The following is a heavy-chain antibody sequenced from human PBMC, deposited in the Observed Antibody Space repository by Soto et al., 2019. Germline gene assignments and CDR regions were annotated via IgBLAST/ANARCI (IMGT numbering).Heavy chain of an antibody. D-gene: IGHD6-13*01. CDR3: ARMRGRYIRPLDS. CDR2: IDWDGDK. Sequence: SGPTLVNPTQTLTLTCTFSGFSLNASGMCLTWIRQPPGRALEWLATIDWDGDKYYTSSLRTRLTISKDTSKNQVARTMTNMQPMDTGTYFCARMRGRYIRPLDSWGQGARVTVSS. J-gene: IGHJ4*02. V-gene: IGHV2-70*13. CDR1: GFSLNASGMC.